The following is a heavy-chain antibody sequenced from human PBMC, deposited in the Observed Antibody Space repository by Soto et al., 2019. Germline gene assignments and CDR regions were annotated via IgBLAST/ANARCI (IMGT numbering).Heavy chain of an antibody. CDR1: GFTFSSYS. CDR2: ISSSSSTM. Sequence: GGSLRLSCAASGFTFSSYSMNWAHQAPGKGLEWVSYISSSSSTMYYADSVKGRFTISRDNAKDTLYLQMNSLRAEDTAVYFCARGALYSYGSYFDCWGQGTLVTVSS. J-gene: IGHJ4*02. D-gene: IGHD5-18*01. V-gene: IGHV3-48*01. CDR3: ARGALYSYGSYFDC.